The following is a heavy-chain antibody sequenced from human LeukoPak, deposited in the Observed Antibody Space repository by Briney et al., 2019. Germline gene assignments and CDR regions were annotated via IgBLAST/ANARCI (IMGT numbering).Heavy chain of an antibody. CDR3: ARHGGSYTFDL. CDR2: MYDSGST. V-gene: IGHV4-59*01. Sequence: SSETLSLTCTVSGGSISSYYWSWIRQPPGKGLELIGYMYDSGSTNYNPSLKSRVTISVDTSKNQFSLRLNSVTAADTAVYYCARHGGSYTFDLWGQGVLVTVSS. CDR1: GGSISSYY. J-gene: IGHJ4*02. D-gene: IGHD1-26*01.